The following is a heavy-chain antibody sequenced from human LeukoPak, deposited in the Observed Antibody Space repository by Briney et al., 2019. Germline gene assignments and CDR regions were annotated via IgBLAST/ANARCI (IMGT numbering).Heavy chain of an antibody. CDR2: IVVGSGNT. D-gene: IGHD6-19*01. V-gene: IGHV1-58*01. Sequence: ASVKVSCKASGFTFTSSAVQWVRQARGQRLEWIGWIVVGSGNTNYAQKFQERVTITRDMSTSTAYMELSSLRSEDTAVYYCARVGSSGWYFPPQGYWGQGTLVTVSS. CDR1: GFTFTSSA. J-gene: IGHJ4*02. CDR3: ARVGSSGWYFPPQGY.